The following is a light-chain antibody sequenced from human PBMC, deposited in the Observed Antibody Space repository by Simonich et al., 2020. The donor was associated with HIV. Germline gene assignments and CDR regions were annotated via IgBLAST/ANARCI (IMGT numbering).Light chain of an antibody. CDR1: QIISTY. V-gene: IGKV3-11*01. CDR3: QQYYSTPMYI. J-gene: IGKJ2*01. Sequence: EIVLTQSPANLSLSPGERATLSCRASQIISTYFAWYQQKPGQAPRLLIYVASNRATGLPARFSGSGSGTDFTLTISSLQAEEVAVYYCQQYYSTPMYIFGQGTKLEIK. CDR2: VAS.